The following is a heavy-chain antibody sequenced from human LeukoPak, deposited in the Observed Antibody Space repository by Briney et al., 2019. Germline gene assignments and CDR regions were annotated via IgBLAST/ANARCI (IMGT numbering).Heavy chain of an antibody. CDR3: ARATPLISIAAAGTFDY. CDR1: GFTFSSYW. CDR2: IKQDGSEK. Sequence: PGGSLRLSCAASGFTFSSYWMSWVRQAPGKGLEWVANIKQDGSEKYYVDSVKGRFTISRGNAKNSLYLQMNSLRAEDTAVYYCARATPLISIAAAGTFDYWGQGTLVTVSS. D-gene: IGHD6-13*01. J-gene: IGHJ4*02. V-gene: IGHV3-7*03.